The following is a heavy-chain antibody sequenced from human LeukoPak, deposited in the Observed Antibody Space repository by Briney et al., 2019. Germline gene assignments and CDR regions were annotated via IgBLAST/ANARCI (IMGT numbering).Heavy chain of an antibody. J-gene: IGHJ4*02. CDR1: GYSFTSYW. Sequence: GESLKISCKGSGYSFTSYWIGWVRQMPGKGLEWMGIIYPGDSDTRYSASFQGQVTISADKSISTAYLQWSSLKASDTAMYYCARLAKGVGELAYFDYWGQGTLVTVSS. V-gene: IGHV5-51*01. CDR2: IYPGDSDT. D-gene: IGHD1-26*01. CDR3: ARLAKGVGELAYFDY.